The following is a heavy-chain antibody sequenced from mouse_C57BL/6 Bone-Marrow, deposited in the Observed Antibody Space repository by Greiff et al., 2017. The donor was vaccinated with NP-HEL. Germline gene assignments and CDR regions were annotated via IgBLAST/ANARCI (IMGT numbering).Heavy chain of an antibody. V-gene: IGHV5-4*01. Sequence: EVNVVESGGGLVKPGGSLKLSCAASGFTFSSYAMSWVRQTPEKRLEWVATISDGGSYTYYPDNVKGRFTISRDNAKNNLYLQMSHLKSEDTAMYYCARDRGYGKKFAYWGQGTLVTVSA. CDR2: ISDGGSYT. CDR3: ARDRGYGKKFAY. CDR1: GFTFSSYA. J-gene: IGHJ3*01. D-gene: IGHD2-1*01.